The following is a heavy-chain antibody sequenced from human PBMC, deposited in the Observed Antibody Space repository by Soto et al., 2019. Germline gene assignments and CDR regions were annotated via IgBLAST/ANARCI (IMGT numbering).Heavy chain of an antibody. J-gene: IGHJ2*01. V-gene: IGHV4-31*03. CDR3: ARGGRWLQYWYFDL. CDR1: GGSISSGGYY. Sequence: QVQLQESGPGLVKPSQTLSLTCTVSGGSISSGGYYWSWIRQRPGKGLEWIVYIYYSGSTYYNPSLKSRVSISVDTSKNQFTLKLSSVTAADTAVYYCARGGRWLQYWYFDLWGRGTPVTVSS. CDR2: IYYSGST. D-gene: IGHD3-16*01.